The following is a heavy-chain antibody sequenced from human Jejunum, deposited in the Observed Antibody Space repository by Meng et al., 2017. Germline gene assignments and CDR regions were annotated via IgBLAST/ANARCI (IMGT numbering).Heavy chain of an antibody. CDR1: GFTVSSNY. Sequence: GGSLRLSCAASGFTVSSNYMSWVRQAPGKGLEWVSVIYSGGSTFYADFVKGRLTISRDNSKNTLYLQMNRLTAEDTAVYYCARDSSSWYRLDYWAQGTLVTVSS. D-gene: IGHD6-13*01. J-gene: IGHJ4*02. CDR2: IYSGGST. CDR3: ARDSSSWYRLDY. V-gene: IGHV3-66*02.